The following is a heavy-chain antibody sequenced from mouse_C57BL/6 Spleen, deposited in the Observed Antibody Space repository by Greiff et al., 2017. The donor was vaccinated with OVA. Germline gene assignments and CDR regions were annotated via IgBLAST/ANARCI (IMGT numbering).Heavy chain of an antibody. CDR3: ARPGSSGYPPFAY. CDR2: ISSGSSTI. CDR1: GFTFSDYG. Sequence: VQLKESGGGLVKPGGSLKLSCAASGFTFSDYGVHWVRQAPEKGLEWVAYISSGSSTIYYADTVKGRFTISRDNAKNTLFLQMTSLRSEDTAMYYCARPGSSGYPPFAYWGQGTLVTVSA. D-gene: IGHD3-2*02. V-gene: IGHV5-17*01. J-gene: IGHJ3*01.